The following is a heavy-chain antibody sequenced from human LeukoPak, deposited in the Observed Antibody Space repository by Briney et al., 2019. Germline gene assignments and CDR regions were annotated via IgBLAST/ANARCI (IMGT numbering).Heavy chain of an antibody. Sequence: RASVKVSCKASGGTFSSYAISWVRQAPGQGLEWMGGIIPIFGTANYAQKFQGRVTITTDESTSTAYMELSSLRSEDTAVYYCAGPLEWLIWKDAFDIWGQGTMVTVSS. D-gene: IGHD3-3*01. CDR1: GGTFSSYA. CDR2: IIPIFGTA. CDR3: AGPLEWLIWKDAFDI. V-gene: IGHV1-69*05. J-gene: IGHJ3*02.